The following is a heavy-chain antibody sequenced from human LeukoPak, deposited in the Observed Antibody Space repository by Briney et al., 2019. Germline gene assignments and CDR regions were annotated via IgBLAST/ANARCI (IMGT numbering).Heavy chain of an antibody. CDR3: ARRSITMIVVVMHAFDI. V-gene: IGHV4-34*01. CDR2: INHSGST. CDR1: GGSFSGYY. J-gene: IGHJ3*02. Sequence: SETLSLTCAVYGGSFSGYYWSWIRQPRGKGLEWIGGINHSGSTNYNPSLKSRVTISVDTSKNQFSLKLSSVTAADTAVYYCARRSITMIVVVMHAFDIWGQGTMVTVSS. D-gene: IGHD3-22*01.